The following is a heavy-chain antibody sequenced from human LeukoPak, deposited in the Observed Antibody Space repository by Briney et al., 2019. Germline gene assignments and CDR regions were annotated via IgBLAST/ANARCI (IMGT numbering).Heavy chain of an antibody. D-gene: IGHD5-12*01. CDR2: IYYSENT. CDR3: AREGGSPGYYYGMDV. V-gene: IGHV4-39*07. Sequence: PSETLSLTCTVSGVSISSSTYYWGWIRQPPGKGLEWIGSIYYSENTYYNPSLKSRVTISVDTSKNQFSLKLSSVTAADTAVYYCAREGGSPGYYYGMDVWGQGTTVTVSS. J-gene: IGHJ6*02. CDR1: GVSISSSTYY.